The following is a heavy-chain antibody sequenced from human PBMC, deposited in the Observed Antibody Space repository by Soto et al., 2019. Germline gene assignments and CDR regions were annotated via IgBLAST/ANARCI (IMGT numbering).Heavy chain of an antibody. CDR3: AIDRVRRDNQPYGIDV. CDR1: GDSISGGPYF. CDR2: IYYTGSS. J-gene: IGHJ6*02. D-gene: IGHD2-21*01. V-gene: IGHV4-31*03. Sequence: QVQLQESGPGLVKPSHTLSLTCTVSGDSISGGPYFWTWIRQYPGKGLEGIGYIYYTGSSYSNPSLKSRLTISVDTSENQFSLQLNSVTAADTAVYYCAIDRVRRDNQPYGIDVWGQGTTVTVSS.